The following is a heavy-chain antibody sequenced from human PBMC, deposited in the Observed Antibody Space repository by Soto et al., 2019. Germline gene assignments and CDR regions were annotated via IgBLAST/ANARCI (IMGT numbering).Heavy chain of an antibody. Sequence: PGGSLRLSCVASGFSFSSYAMHWVRQAPGKGLEWVSGMSWNRGSIVYADSVKGRFTISRDNAKNSLYLQMNSLRPEDTALYYCAKDISLGELSAPDHWGQGTLVTVSS. CDR2: MSWNRGSI. D-gene: IGHD3-16*02. J-gene: IGHJ4*02. V-gene: IGHV3-9*01. CDR3: AKDISLGELSAPDH. CDR1: GFSFSSYA.